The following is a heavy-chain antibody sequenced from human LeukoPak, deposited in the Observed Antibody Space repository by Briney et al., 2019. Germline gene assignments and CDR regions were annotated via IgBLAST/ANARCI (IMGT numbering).Heavy chain of an antibody. Sequence: PGGSLRLSCAASGFTFSSYSMNWVRQAPGKGLEWVSYISSSGSTIYYADSVKGRFTISRDNAKNSLYLQMNSLRAEDTAVYYCAKDTYGSGPNDAFDIWGQGTMVTVSS. CDR2: ISSSGSTI. D-gene: IGHD3-10*01. CDR3: AKDTYGSGPNDAFDI. CDR1: GFTFSSYS. J-gene: IGHJ3*02. V-gene: IGHV3-48*04.